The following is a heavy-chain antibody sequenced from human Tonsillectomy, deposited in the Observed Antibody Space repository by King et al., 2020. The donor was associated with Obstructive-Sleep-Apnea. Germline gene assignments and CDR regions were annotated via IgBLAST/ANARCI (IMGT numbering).Heavy chain of an antibody. Sequence: VQLVESGAEVKKPGASVKVSCKASGYTFTSYYMHWVRQAPGQGREWMGIINPSGGSTSYAQKFQGRVTMTRDTSTSTVYMELSSLRSEDTAVYYCARCLAAAGTLDYWGQGTLVTVSS. CDR2: INPSGGST. D-gene: IGHD6-13*01. CDR3: ARCLAAAGTLDY. CDR1: GYTFTSYY. V-gene: IGHV1-46*01. J-gene: IGHJ4*02.